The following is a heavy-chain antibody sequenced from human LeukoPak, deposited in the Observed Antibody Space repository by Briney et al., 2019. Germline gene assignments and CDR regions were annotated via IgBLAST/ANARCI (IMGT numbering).Heavy chain of an antibody. CDR3: ARDDFWSGYYPDY. Sequence: GGSLRLSCAASGFTFSSYWMSWVRQAPGKGLEWVANIKQDGSERYYVDSVKGRFSISRDNAKNSLYLQMNSLRAEDTAVYYCARDDFWSGYYPDYWGQGTLVTVSS. D-gene: IGHD3-3*01. CDR2: IKQDGSER. CDR1: GFTFSSYW. V-gene: IGHV3-7*01. J-gene: IGHJ4*02.